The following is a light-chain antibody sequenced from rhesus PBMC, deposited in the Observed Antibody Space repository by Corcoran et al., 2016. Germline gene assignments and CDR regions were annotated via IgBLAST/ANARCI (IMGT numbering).Light chain of an antibody. Sequence: EIVMTQSPATLSLSPGERATLSCRASQRVSSYVAWYQQKPEQAPRLLIYGASSRATGIPERFSGSGSGTDFTLIISSLEPEDVGVYSCQQYNSAPFTFGPGTKLDIK. CDR2: GAS. CDR1: QRVSSY. V-gene: IGKV3S9*01. CDR3: QQYNSAPFT. J-gene: IGKJ3*01.